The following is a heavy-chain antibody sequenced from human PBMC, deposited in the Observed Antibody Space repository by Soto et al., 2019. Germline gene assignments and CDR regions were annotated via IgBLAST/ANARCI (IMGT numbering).Heavy chain of an antibody. J-gene: IGHJ4*02. CDR2: VSYGGST. CDR1: GGSVSTYY. CDR3: ARLRQWLVDY. D-gene: IGHD6-19*01. V-gene: IGHV4-59*02. Sequence: NPSETLSLTCTVSGGSVSTYYWSWIRQPPGKGLEWIGYVSYGGSTDSNPSLRSRVTMSVDTSENQFSLKLSSVTAADTAVYYCARLRQWLVDYWGQGTLVTVS.